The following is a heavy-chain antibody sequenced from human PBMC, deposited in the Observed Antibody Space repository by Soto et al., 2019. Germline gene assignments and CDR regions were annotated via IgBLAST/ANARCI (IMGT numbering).Heavy chain of an antibody. J-gene: IGHJ4*02. D-gene: IGHD4-17*01. CDR2: IYYSGST. V-gene: IGHV4-31*03. Sequence: HVQLQESGPGLVKPSQTLSLTCTVSGGSISSGGYYWSWIRQHPGKGLEWIGYIYYSGSTYYNPSLKSRVTISVDTAKNQCSLKLSSVTAAGTAVYYCARNAYGDYTPFDYWGQGTLVTVSS. CDR1: GGSISSGGYY. CDR3: ARNAYGDYTPFDY.